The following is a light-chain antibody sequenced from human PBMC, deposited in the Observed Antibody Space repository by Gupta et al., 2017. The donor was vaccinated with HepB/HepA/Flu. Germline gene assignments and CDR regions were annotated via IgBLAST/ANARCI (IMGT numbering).Light chain of an antibody. Sequence: DIVMTQYPLSLPVTPGETASISCRSSQSLVHSNGYTYLDWYRQKPGQSPQVLINLGSNRASGVPDRFSGSGSGTDFTLKISRVEAEDVGVYYCMQALQTPLTFGQGTKVEIK. CDR1: QSLVHSNGYTY. V-gene: IGKV2-28*01. CDR3: MQALQTPLT. J-gene: IGKJ1*01. CDR2: LGS.